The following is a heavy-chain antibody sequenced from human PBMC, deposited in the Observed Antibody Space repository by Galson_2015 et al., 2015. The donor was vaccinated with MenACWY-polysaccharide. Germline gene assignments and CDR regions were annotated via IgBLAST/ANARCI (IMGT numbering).Heavy chain of an antibody. Sequence: SVKVSCKASGYTFSRSVMHWVRQAPGHSPEWMGWINIGKGSTKYSQKFQGRVSIARDPSATTVYMELNSLTSEDTAVYYCTVAEFRARSADYFDFWGQGTLVTVSS. J-gene: IGHJ4*02. CDR2: INIGKGST. D-gene: IGHD6-13*01. CDR3: TVAEFRARSADYFDF. CDR1: GYTFSRSV. V-gene: IGHV1-3*04.